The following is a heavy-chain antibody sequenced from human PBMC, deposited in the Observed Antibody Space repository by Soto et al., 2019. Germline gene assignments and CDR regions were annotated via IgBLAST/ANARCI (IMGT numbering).Heavy chain of an antibody. CDR3: ARGGVVVITTPFDY. D-gene: IGHD3-22*01. CDR2: IHYSGST. V-gene: IGHV4-39*01. Sequence: SETLSLTCIVSGGSISSSSYYWGWIRQPPGKGLEWIGSIHYSGSTYYNPSLKSRVTISVDTSKNQFSLKLSSVTAADTAVYYCARGGVVVITTPFDYWGQGTLVTVSS. J-gene: IGHJ4*02. CDR1: GGSISSSSYY.